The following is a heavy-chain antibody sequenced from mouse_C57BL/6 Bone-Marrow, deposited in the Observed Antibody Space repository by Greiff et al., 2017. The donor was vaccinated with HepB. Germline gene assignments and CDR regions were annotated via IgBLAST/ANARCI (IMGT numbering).Heavy chain of an antibody. D-gene: IGHD1-1*01. CDR2: IYPGSGST. J-gene: IGHJ1*03. CDR3: AREGYYYGPWYFDV. CDR1: GYTFTSYW. V-gene: IGHV1-55*01. Sequence: QVQLQQPGAELVKPGASVKMSCKASGYTFTSYWITWVKQRPGQGLEWIGDIYPGSGSTNYNEKFKSKATLTVDTSSSTAYMQLSSLTSEDSAVYYGAREGYYYGPWYFDVWGTGTTVTVSS.